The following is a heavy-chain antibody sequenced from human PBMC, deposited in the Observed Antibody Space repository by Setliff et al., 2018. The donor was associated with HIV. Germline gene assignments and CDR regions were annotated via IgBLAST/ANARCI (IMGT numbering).Heavy chain of an antibody. CDR2: IKQDGSEK. D-gene: IGHD6-13*01. Sequence: PGGSLRLSCAASGFTLSSFWMSWVRQAPGKGLEWVANIKQDGSEKYYVGSVKGRFTISRDNANNSLYLQMNSLRAEDTALYYCARDAPYTSSWLYYSYYYGLDVWGRGTTVTVSS. CDR1: GFTLSSFW. V-gene: IGHV3-7*01. J-gene: IGHJ6*02. CDR3: ARDAPYTSSWLYYSYYYGLDV.